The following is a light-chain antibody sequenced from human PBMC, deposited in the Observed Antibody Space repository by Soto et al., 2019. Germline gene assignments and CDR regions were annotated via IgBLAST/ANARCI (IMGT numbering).Light chain of an antibody. CDR3: QQYNSYSWT. Sequence: DIQMTQSPSTLSASVGDRVTITCRASQSISSWLAWYQQKPGKAPNLLIYKASILESGVPSRFSGSGFGTEFTLTISGLQPDDFASYYCQQYNSYSWTFGQGTKVEIK. CDR1: QSISSW. J-gene: IGKJ1*01. CDR2: KAS. V-gene: IGKV1-5*03.